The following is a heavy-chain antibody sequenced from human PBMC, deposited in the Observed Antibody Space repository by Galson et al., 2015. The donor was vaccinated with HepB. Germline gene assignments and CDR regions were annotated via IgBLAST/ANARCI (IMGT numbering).Heavy chain of an antibody. D-gene: IGHD2-2*01. J-gene: IGHJ6*02. V-gene: IGHV3-73*01. CDR3: TRRGGYCSSTSCYRMAYVDGMDV. CDR2: IRSKANSDAT. Sequence: SLRLSCAASGFTFSGSAMHWVRQASGKGLEWVCRIRSKANSDATAYAATVKVRFTISRDDSTNTAYLQMNSWKTEDTDVYYCTRRGGYCSSTSCYRMAYVDGMDVWGQGTTVTVSS. CDR1: GFTFSGSA.